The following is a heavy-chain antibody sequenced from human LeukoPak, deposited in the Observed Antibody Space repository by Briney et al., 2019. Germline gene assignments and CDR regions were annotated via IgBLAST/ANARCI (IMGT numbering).Heavy chain of an antibody. D-gene: IGHD5-18*01. CDR2: ILFSGAT. CDR3: ARESGDTRMVNSFDY. Sequence: LETLSLTCIVSGDSISSFSYYWAWIRQPPGKGLEWIGSILFSGATYYNPSLKTRVTMSVDTSKNNFSLKLTSVTAADTAVYFCARESGDTRMVNSFDYWGRGTLITVSS. CDR1: GDSISSFSYY. V-gene: IGHV4-39*07. J-gene: IGHJ4*01.